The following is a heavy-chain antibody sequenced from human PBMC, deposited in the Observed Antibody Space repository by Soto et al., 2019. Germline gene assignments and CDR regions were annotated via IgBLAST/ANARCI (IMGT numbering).Heavy chain of an antibody. CDR1: GFTFSSYG. J-gene: IGHJ5*02. CDR3: AKDRSAAVAGRSWFDP. Sequence: PGGSLRLSCAASGFTFSSYGTHWVRQAPGKGLEWVAVISYDGSNKYYADSVKGRFTVSRDNSKNTLYLQMNSLRAEDTAVYYCAKDRSAAVAGRSWFDPWGQGTLVTVSS. D-gene: IGHD6-19*01. CDR2: ISYDGSNK. V-gene: IGHV3-30*18.